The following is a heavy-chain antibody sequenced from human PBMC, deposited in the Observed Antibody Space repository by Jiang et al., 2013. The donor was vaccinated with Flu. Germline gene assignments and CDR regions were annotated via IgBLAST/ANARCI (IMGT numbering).Heavy chain of an antibody. CDR3: ASRGIADDYYGMDV. Sequence: SRVTISVDTSKNQFSLKLSSVTAADTAVYYCASRGIADDYYGMDVWGKGTTVTVSS. J-gene: IGHJ6*04. V-gene: IGHV4-30-2*04. D-gene: IGHD6-13*01.